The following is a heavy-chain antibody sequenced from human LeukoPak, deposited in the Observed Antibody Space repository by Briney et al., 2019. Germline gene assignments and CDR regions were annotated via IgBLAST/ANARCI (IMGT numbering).Heavy chain of an antibody. CDR2: IILIFGTA. V-gene: IGHV1-69*01. CDR3: ARDLRGGWFDP. CDR1: GGTFSSYA. Sequence: GASVKVSCKASGGTFSSYAISWVRQAPGQGLEWMGGIILIFGTANYAQKFQGRVTITADESTSTAYMELSSLRSEDTAVYYCARDLRGGWFDPWGQGTLVTVSS. J-gene: IGHJ5*02. D-gene: IGHD5/OR15-5a*01.